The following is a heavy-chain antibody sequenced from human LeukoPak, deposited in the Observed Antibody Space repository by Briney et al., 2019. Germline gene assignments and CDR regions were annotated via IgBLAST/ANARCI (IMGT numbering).Heavy chain of an antibody. J-gene: IGHJ6*03. V-gene: IGHV1-8*01. CDR1: GYTFTSYD. CDR3: AREGRSSGPYYYYMAV. Sequence: GASVKVSCKASGYTFTSYDINWVRQATGQGLEWMGWMNPNSGNTGYAQKFQGRVTMTRNTSISTAYMELSSLRSEDTAVYYCAREGRSSGPYYYYMAVWGKGTTVIVSS. CDR2: MNPNSGNT. D-gene: IGHD6-19*01.